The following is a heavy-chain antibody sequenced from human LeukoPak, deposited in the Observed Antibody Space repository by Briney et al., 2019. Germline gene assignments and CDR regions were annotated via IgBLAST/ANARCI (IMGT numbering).Heavy chain of an antibody. J-gene: IGHJ6*02. V-gene: IGHV1-46*01. CDR3: ARMHSSSWYAGAYYYGMDV. Sequence: GASVKVSCKASGYTFTSYYMHWVRQAPGQGLEWMGIINPSGGSTSYAQKFQGRVTMTRDTSTSTVYMELSSLRSEGTAVYYCARMHSSSWYAGAYYYGMDVWGQGTTVTVSS. D-gene: IGHD6-13*01. CDR1: GYTFTSYY. CDR2: INPSGGST.